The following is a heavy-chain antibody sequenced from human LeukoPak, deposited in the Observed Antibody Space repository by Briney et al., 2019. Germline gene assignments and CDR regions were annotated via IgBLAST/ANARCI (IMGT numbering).Heavy chain of an antibody. Sequence: GGSRRLSCAASGFTFSSYAMSWVRQAPGKGLEWVSAISGSGGSTYYADSVKGRFTISRDNSKNTLYLQMNSLRAEDTAVYYCAKEPEDYYGSGSSPYYFDYWGQGTLVTVSS. CDR2: ISGSGGST. CDR1: GFTFSSYA. J-gene: IGHJ4*02. CDR3: AKEPEDYYGSGSSPYYFDY. V-gene: IGHV3-23*01. D-gene: IGHD3-10*01.